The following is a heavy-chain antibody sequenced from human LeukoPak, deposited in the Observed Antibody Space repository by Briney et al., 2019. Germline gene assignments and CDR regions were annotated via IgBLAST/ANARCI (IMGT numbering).Heavy chain of an antibody. V-gene: IGHV3-30-3*01. Sequence: GGSLRLSCAASGFTLSTYAMHWVAQAPGKGLEWVAGVSYDGTHIYYADSVKGRFTISRDSSKNTLYLQMNSLRTEDTAVYYCARGTGAQSGYDFLFDYWGQGTLVTVSS. CDR1: GFTLSTYA. CDR2: VSYDGTHI. CDR3: ARGTGAQSGYDFLFDY. D-gene: IGHD5-12*01. J-gene: IGHJ4*02.